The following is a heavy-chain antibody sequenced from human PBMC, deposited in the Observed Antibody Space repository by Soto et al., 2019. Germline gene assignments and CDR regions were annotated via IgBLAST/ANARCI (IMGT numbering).Heavy chain of an antibody. CDR1: GFTFSSYG. J-gene: IGHJ6*02. CDR2: IWYDGSNK. Sequence: GGSLRLSCAASGFTFSSYGMHWVRQAPGKGLEWVAVIWYDGSNKYYADSVKGRFTISRDNSKNTLYLQMNSLRAEDTAVYYCARDSAIEDYYYGMDVWGQGTTVTVSS. CDR3: ARDSAIEDYYYGMDV. V-gene: IGHV3-33*01. D-gene: IGHD2-2*02.